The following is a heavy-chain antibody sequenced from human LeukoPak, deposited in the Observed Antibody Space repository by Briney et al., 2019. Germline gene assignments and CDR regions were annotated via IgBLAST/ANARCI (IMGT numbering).Heavy chain of an antibody. CDR1: GGSFSGYY. Sequence: PSETLSLTCAVYGGSFSGYYWSWIRQPPGKGLEWIGEINHSGSTNYNPSLKSRVTISVDTSKNQFSLKLSSVTAADTAVYYCARSLAGIVAMIGGFDYWGQGTLVTVSS. J-gene: IGHJ4*02. D-gene: IGHD5-12*01. CDR2: INHSGST. V-gene: IGHV4-34*01. CDR3: ARSLAGIVAMIGGFDY.